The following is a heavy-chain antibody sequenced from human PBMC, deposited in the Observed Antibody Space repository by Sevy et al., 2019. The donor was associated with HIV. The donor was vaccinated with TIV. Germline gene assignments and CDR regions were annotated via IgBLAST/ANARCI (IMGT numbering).Heavy chain of an antibody. Sequence: SQTLSLTCAISGDSVSSNSAAWNWIRQSPSRCLEWLGRTYYRSKWYNEYAVSVKSRITINPDTSKNQYSLQLNAVTPEDTAVYYCARGGYDSLTGFETDDAFDIWGQGTMVTVSS. D-gene: IGHD3-9*01. J-gene: IGHJ3*02. CDR1: GDSVSSNSAA. CDR3: ARGGYDSLTGFETDDAFDI. V-gene: IGHV6-1*01. CDR2: TYYRSKWYN.